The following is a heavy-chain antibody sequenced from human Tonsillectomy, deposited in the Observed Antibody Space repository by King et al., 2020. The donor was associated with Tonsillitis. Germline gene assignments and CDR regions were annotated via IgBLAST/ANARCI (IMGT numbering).Heavy chain of an antibody. V-gene: IGHV3-23*04. D-gene: IGHD3-9*01. Sequence: VQLVESGGAWIQPGGSLRLSCAASGFTFSIYTMTWVRQAPGKGLEWVSVLTDSGSRTFYADSVRGRFTISRDNSKNTLFLQMNSLRDEDTAVYYCAKGQLTGDYDTYFDYWGQGTLVTVSS. CDR3: AKGQLTGDYDTYFDY. J-gene: IGHJ4*02. CDR1: GFTFSIYT. CDR2: LTDSGSRT.